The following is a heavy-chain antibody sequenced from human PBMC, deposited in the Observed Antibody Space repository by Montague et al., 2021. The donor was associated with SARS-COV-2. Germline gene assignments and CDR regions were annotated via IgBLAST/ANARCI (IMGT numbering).Heavy chain of an antibody. J-gene: IGHJ3*02. Sequence: LVKPTQTLTLTCTFSGFSLSTSGMCVSWIRQPPGKGLEWIGYIYYXGSTNYNPSLKSRVTISVDTSKNQFSLKLSSVTAADTAVYYCARQRRYQLPITIFGVVMADAFDIWGQGTMVTVSS. CDR2: IYYXGST. D-gene: IGHD3-3*01. CDR3: ARQRRYQLPITIFGVVMADAFDI. CDR1: GFSLSTSGMC. V-gene: IGHV4-61*08.